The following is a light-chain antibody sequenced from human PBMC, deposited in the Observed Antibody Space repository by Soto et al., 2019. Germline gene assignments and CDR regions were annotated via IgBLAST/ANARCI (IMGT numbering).Light chain of an antibody. CDR3: QQYDNWPWT. V-gene: IGKV3-20*01. Sequence: EIVLTQSPGTLSLSPVERATLSCRASQSVSSSYLAWYQQKPGQAPSLLIYGASSRATGIPDRFSGSGSGTEFTLTISYLQSEDFAVYYCQQYDNWPWTFGQGTKVDIK. J-gene: IGKJ1*01. CDR1: QSVSSSY. CDR2: GAS.